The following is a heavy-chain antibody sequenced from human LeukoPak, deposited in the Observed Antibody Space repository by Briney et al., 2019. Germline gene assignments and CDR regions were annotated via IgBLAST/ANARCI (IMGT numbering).Heavy chain of an antibody. CDR3: ARQRYHDS. V-gene: IGHV3-7*01. CDR2: IKQGGSEK. CDR1: GFTFSSYW. D-gene: IGHD2-2*01. Sequence: GGSLRLSCATSGFTFSSYWMSWVRQAPGKGLEWVANIKQGGSEKNYLDSVKGRFTISRDNAKNSLYLQMNSLRAEDTAVYYCARQRYHDSWGQGTLVTVSS. J-gene: IGHJ4*02.